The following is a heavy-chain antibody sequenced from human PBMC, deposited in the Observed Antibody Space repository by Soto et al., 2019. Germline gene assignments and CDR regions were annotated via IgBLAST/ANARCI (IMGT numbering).Heavy chain of an antibody. CDR3: ARHPTVTTGRWFDT. V-gene: IGHV4-59*01. CDR1: GGSMSSYY. J-gene: IGHJ5*02. CDR2: VYYSGST. D-gene: IGHD4-17*01. Sequence: SETLSLTCTVSGGSMSSYYWSWIQQPPGKGLEWIGYVYYSGSTNYNPSLKSRVTISVDTSKNQFSLKLSSVTAADTAVYYCARHPTVTTGRWFDTWGKGTLVTVSS.